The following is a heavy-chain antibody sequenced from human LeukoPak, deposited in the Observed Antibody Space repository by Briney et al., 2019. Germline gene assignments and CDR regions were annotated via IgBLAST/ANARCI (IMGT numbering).Heavy chain of an antibody. J-gene: IGHJ6*02. V-gene: IGHV4-34*01. CDR1: GESLSGYY. CDR3: ARVRRWTTMVRGVKTYGMDV. D-gene: IGHD3-10*01. Sequence: SETLSLTCAVHGESLSGYYWSWVRQPPGKGLEWIGEINHSGSTNYKVSIKSRVTISVDTSKNQFSLKLRSVTVTDTAVYYCARVRRWTTMVRGVKTYGMDVWGQGTTVTVSS. CDR2: INHSGST.